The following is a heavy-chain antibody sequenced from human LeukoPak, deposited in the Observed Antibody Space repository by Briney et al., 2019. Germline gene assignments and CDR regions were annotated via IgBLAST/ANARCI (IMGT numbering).Heavy chain of an antibody. D-gene: IGHD2-15*01. Sequence: SETLSLTCTVSGGSISSSSYYWGWIRQPPGKGLEWIGSIYYSGSTYYNPSLKSRVTISVDTSKSQFSLKLSSVTAADTAVYYCARDLRVCSGGSCRAFDIWGQGTMVTVSS. CDR3: ARDLRVCSGGSCRAFDI. CDR1: GGSISSSSYY. V-gene: IGHV4-39*07. J-gene: IGHJ3*02. CDR2: IYYSGST.